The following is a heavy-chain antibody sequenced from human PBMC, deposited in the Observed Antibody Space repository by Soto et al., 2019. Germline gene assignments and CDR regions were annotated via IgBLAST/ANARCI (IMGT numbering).Heavy chain of an antibody. D-gene: IGHD4-4*01. CDR2: ISGSGGST. V-gene: IGHV3-23*01. Sequence: EVQLLESGGGLVQPGGSLRLSCAASGFTFSSYAMSWVRQAPGKGLEWVSAISGSGGSTYYADSVKGRFTISRDNSKNTLYLQMNSMRAEDTAVYYCAIRPSTHDYSNYVYYWGQVTLVTVSS. CDR1: GFTFSSYA. J-gene: IGHJ4*02. CDR3: AIRPSTHDYSNYVYY.